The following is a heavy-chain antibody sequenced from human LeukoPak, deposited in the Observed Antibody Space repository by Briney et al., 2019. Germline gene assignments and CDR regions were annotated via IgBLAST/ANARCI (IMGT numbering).Heavy chain of an antibody. CDR1: GFTFSSYG. Sequence: GGSLRLSCAASGFTFSSYGMHWVRQAPGKGLEWVAVISYDGSNKYYADSVKGRFTISRDNSKNTLYLQMNSLRAEDTAVYYCAKGPISYDYVSGLDYWGQGTLVTVSS. CDR2: ISYDGSNK. CDR3: AKGPISYDYVSGLDY. D-gene: IGHD3-16*01. V-gene: IGHV3-30*18. J-gene: IGHJ4*02.